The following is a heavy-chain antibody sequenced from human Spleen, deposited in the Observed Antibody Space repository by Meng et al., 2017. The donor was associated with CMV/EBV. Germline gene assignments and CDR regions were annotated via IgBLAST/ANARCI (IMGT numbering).Heavy chain of an antibody. CDR3: VKDRLYDPFAGYYMGF. CDR1: FTFANYV. D-gene: IGHD3-10*01. V-gene: IGHV3-23*01. Sequence: FTFANYVLAWCGQAPGKGLEWVSTISADDRGSFYADSDKRRCVITRTNSKKMLYLQMSSLRVEDAAVYYCVKDRLYDPFAGYYMGFWGLGTLVTVSS. CDR2: ISADDRGS. J-gene: IGHJ4*01.